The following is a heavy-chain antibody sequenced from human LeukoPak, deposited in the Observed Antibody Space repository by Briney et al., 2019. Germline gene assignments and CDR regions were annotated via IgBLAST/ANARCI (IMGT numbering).Heavy chain of an antibody. CDR3: AGDGKWGSTSCQGWFDL. CDR1: GVTFCSYA. V-gene: IGHV3-30*16. Sequence: GGTLRLSCAASGVTFCSYAMNWVRQAPGKGLEWVAVMSYDGNNKYYAASVKGRFTIFRDNSKNTLYLQMNSLRAEDTAVYYGAGDGKWGSTSCQGWFDLWGQGTLVTVSS. CDR2: MSYDGNNK. D-gene: IGHD2-2*01. J-gene: IGHJ5*02.